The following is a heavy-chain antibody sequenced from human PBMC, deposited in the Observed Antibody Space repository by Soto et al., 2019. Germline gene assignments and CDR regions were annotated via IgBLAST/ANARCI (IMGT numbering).Heavy chain of an antibody. CDR1: GDSISTNSYS. D-gene: IGHD2-2*01. V-gene: IGHV4-39*01. Sequence: SETLSLTCTVSGDSISTNSYSWGWIRQPPGQGLEWIGLFYYSGSTHYNPSLKSRLTVSVDTSKNQFSLKVSSVTAADTAVYYCARGGYCSSTSCYYYYGMDVWGQGTTVTVSS. CDR2: FYYSGST. CDR3: ARGGYCSSTSCYYYYGMDV. J-gene: IGHJ6*02.